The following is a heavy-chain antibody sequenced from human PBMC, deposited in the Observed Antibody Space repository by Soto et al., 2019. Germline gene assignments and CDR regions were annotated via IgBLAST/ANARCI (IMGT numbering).Heavy chain of an antibody. D-gene: IGHD3-22*01. CDR1: GFTFSSYG. Sequence: QVQLVESGGGVVQPGRSLRLSCAASGFTFSSYGMHWVRQAPGKGLEWVAVIWYDGSNKYYADSVKGRFSISRDNSKNTLYLQMNSLGAEDTAVYYCASGPAYYYDSSGAFDIWGQGTMVTVSS. CDR3: ASGPAYYYDSSGAFDI. V-gene: IGHV3-33*01. CDR2: IWYDGSNK. J-gene: IGHJ3*02.